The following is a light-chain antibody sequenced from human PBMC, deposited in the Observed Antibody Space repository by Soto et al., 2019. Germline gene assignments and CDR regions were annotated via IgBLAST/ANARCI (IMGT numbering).Light chain of an antibody. J-gene: IGKJ1*01. CDR3: QQYGSSLWT. Sequence: IMLTQSPGTLSLSPGGRATLSCRASQSVSSSYLAWYQQKPGQAPRLIIYGASSRATGIPDRFSGSGSGTDFTLTISRLEPEDVAVYYCQQYGSSLWTFGQGTKVDIK. CDR2: GAS. V-gene: IGKV3-20*01. CDR1: QSVSSSY.